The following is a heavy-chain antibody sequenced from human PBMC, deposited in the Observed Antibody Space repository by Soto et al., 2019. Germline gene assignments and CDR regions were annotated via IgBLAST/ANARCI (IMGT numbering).Heavy chain of an antibody. Sequence: GSLRLSCAASEFTFDKYYMTWVRQAPGKGPEWVANIKPDGSEQYYVDSVKGRFTISRDNANNSLYLQMNSLRAEDTAVYFCARGNWNYYYGFDVWGQGTTVTVSS. V-gene: IGHV3-7*01. J-gene: IGHJ6*02. CDR3: ARGNWNYYYGFDV. CDR2: IKPDGSEQ. CDR1: EFTFDKYY. D-gene: IGHD1-20*01.